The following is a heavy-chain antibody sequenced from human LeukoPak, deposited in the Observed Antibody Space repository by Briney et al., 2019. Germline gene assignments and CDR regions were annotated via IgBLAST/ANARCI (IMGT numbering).Heavy chain of an antibody. J-gene: IGHJ6*03. CDR3: AREKAARSLYYYYYMDV. Sequence: SETLSLTCAVYGGSFSGYYWSWIRQPPGKGLEWIGEINHSGSTNYNPSLKSRVTISVDTSKNQFSLKLSSVTAADTAMYYCAREKAARSLYYYYYMDVWGKGTTVTVSS. CDR1: GGSFSGYY. CDR2: INHSGST. V-gene: IGHV4-34*01. D-gene: IGHD6-6*01.